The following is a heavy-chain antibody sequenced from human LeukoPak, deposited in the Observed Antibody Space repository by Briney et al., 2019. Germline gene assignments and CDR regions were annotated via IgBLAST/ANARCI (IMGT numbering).Heavy chain of an antibody. Sequence: PGGSLRLSCAASGFTFSSYGMHWVRQAPGKGLEWVAVIWYDGSNKYYADSVKGRFTISRDNSKNTLYLQMNSLRVEDTAVYYCARDYIAVALEYWGQGTLVTVSS. CDR2: IWYDGSNK. D-gene: IGHD6-19*01. J-gene: IGHJ4*02. V-gene: IGHV3-33*01. CDR1: GFTFSSYG. CDR3: ARDYIAVALEY.